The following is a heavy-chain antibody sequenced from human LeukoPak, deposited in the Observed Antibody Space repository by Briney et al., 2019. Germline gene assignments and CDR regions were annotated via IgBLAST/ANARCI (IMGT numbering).Heavy chain of an antibody. D-gene: IGHD2-8*02. CDR3: ATYRQVLLPFES. CDR1: GFTFSSYS. CDR2: ISSGSSAI. V-gene: IGHV3-21*04. Sequence: GGSLRLSCAASGFTFSSYSMTWVRQAPGKGLEWVSIISSGSSAIFSADALKGRFTISRDNSKSTLSLQMNSLRAEDTTIYYCATYRQVLLPFESWGQGTLVTVSS. J-gene: IGHJ4*02.